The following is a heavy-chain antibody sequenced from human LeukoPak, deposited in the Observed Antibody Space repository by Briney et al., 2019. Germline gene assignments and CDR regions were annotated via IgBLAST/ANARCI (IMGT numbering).Heavy chain of an antibody. Sequence: ASVKVSCKASGGTFSSYAISWVRQAPGQGLERMGGIIPIFGTANYAQKFQGRVTITADESTSTAYMELSSLRSEDTAVYYCARKVGDDSSGYYPHDYYYMDVWGKGTTVTVSS. CDR1: GGTFSSYA. J-gene: IGHJ6*03. D-gene: IGHD3-22*01. V-gene: IGHV1-69*13. CDR2: IIPIFGTA. CDR3: ARKVGDDSSGYYPHDYYYMDV.